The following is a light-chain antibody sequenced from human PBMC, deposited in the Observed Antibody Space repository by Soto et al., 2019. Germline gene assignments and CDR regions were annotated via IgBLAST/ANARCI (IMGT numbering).Light chain of an antibody. CDR1: QDISNY. J-gene: IGKJ1*01. CDR2: AAS. Sequence: DIQMTQSPSSLSASVGDRVTITCRATQDISNYLAWYQQKPGKVPNLLIYAASTLQSGVPSRFSGSGSGTDFTLTISSLQREDVATYYCQKYNSAPPWTFGQGTKVEI. V-gene: IGKV1-27*01. CDR3: QKYNSAPPWT.